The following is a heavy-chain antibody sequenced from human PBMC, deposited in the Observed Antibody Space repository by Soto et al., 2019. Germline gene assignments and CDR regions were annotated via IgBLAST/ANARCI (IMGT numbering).Heavy chain of an antibody. CDR1: GGTFSSYA. V-gene: IGHV1-69*13. J-gene: IGHJ4*02. CDR3: ASLSSGYYSLGHYFDY. D-gene: IGHD3-22*01. CDR2: IIPIFGTA. Sequence: GASVKVSCKASGGTFSSYAISWVRQAPGQGLEWMGGIIPIFGTANYAQKFQGRVTITADESTSTAYMELGSLRSEDTAVYYCASLSSGYYSLGHYFDYWGQGTLVTVSS.